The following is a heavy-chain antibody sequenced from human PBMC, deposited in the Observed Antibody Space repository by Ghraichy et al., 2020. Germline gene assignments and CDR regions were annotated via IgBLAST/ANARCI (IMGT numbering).Heavy chain of an antibody. J-gene: IGHJ4*02. CDR3: AKAFFMVQGVIGY. Sequence: GGSLRLSCAASGFTFSSYNMNWVRQTPGKGLEWVSYISSSSTTIFYVDSVKGRFTISRDNSKNTLYLQMNSLRAEDTAVYYCAKAFFMVQGVIGYWGQGTLVTVSS. CDR2: ISSSSTTI. CDR1: GFTFSSYN. D-gene: IGHD3-10*01. V-gene: IGHV3-48*01.